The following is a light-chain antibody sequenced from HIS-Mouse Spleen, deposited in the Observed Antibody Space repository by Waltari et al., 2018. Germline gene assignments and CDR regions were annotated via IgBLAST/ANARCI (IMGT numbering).Light chain of an antibody. CDR1: QSVSSY. CDR3: QQRSNWPTYT. Sequence: EIVLTQSPATLSLSPGERATLSCRASQSVSSYLAWYQQKPGQAPRLLIYDASNRATGSPARFSGSGAGTYFTRTISSLEPEDFAVYYCQQRSNWPTYTFGQGTKLEIK. CDR2: DAS. J-gene: IGKJ2*01. V-gene: IGKV3-11*01.